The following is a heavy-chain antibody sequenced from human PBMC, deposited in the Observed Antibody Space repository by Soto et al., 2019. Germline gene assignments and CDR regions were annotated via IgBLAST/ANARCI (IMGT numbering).Heavy chain of an antibody. J-gene: IGHJ3*02. Sequence: QITLKESGPTVVKPTQTHTLTCTFSGFSLSTRGVGVGWIRQPPGKALEWLALIYWDDDKRYSPSLKNRLATTKDTSETQVVLTMTNVDPVDTATYYCAHIRTWYGGGTPDTFDIWGQGTMVTVSS. D-gene: IGHD6-13*01. CDR2: IYWDDDK. V-gene: IGHV2-5*02. CDR3: AHIRTWYGGGTPDTFDI. CDR1: GFSLSTRGVG.